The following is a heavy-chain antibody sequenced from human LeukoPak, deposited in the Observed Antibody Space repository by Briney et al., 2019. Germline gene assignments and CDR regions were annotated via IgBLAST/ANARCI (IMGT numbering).Heavy chain of an antibody. CDR3: ASGYDSSAPFRL. CDR2: IFYSGYT. CDR1: GGSINRGGYY. D-gene: IGHD3-22*01. J-gene: IGHJ4*02. V-gene: IGHV4-31*02. Sequence: PSETLSLTCTVSGGSINRGGYYWTWIRHPPGKGLEWVGLIFYSGYTDYNPALTSRLTISLDTSKNQFSLRLTSVTAADTAVYFCASGYDSSAPFRLWGQGSLVTVSS.